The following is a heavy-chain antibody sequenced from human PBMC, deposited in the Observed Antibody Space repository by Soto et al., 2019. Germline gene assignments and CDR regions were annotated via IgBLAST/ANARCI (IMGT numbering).Heavy chain of an antibody. CDR2: ISRNSGSI. V-gene: IGHV3-9*01. CDR3: AKGHSSSWTTVDAFDI. CDR1: GFTFDDYA. J-gene: IGHJ3*02. D-gene: IGHD6-13*01. Sequence: GGSLRLSCAASGFTFDDYAMHWVRQAPGKGLEWVSGISRNSGSIGYADSVKGRFTISRDNAKNSLYLQMNSLRAEDTALYYCAKGHSSSWTTVDAFDIWGQGTMVTVSS.